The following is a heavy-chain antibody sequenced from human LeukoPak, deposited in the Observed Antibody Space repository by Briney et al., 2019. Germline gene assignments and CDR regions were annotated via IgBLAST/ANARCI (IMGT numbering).Heavy chain of an antibody. CDR3: ARDQLRITIFGVVDYGMDV. V-gene: IGHV1-8*02. J-gene: IGHJ6*02. Sequence: ASVKVSCKASGYTFTSYGISWVRQATGQGLEWMGWMNPNSGNTGYAQKFQGRVTMTRNTSISTAYMELSSLRSEDTAVYYCARDQLRITIFGVVDYGMDVWGQGTTVTVSS. D-gene: IGHD3-3*01. CDR2: MNPNSGNT. CDR1: GYTFTSYG.